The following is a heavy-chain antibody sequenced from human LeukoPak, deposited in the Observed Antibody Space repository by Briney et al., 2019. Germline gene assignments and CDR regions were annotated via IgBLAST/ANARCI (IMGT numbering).Heavy chain of an antibody. V-gene: IGHV4-31*03. CDR1: GGSISSGGYY. D-gene: IGHD3-22*01. J-gene: IGHJ5*02. CDR2: IYYSGST. CDR3: ARDDDYYDSSGFDP. Sequence: SQTLSLTCTVSGGSISSGGYYWSWIRQHPGKGLEWIGYIYYSGSTYYSPSLKSRVTISVDTSKNQFSLKLSSVTAADTAVYYCARDDDYYDSSGFDPWGQGTLVTVSS.